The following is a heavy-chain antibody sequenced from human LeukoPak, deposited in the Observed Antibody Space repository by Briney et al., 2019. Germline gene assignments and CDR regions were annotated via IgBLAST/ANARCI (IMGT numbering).Heavy chain of an antibody. D-gene: IGHD5-24*01. V-gene: IGHV4-39*07. CDR2: IYYSGST. CDR3: ATGRDGYNFDAFDI. CDR1: GGSISSSSYY. Sequence: SETLSLTCTVSGGSISSSSYYWGWIRQPPGKGLEWIGSIYYSGSTYYNPSLKSRVTISVDTSKNQFSLKLSSVTAADTAVYYCATGRDGYNFDAFDIWGQGTMVTVSS. J-gene: IGHJ3*02.